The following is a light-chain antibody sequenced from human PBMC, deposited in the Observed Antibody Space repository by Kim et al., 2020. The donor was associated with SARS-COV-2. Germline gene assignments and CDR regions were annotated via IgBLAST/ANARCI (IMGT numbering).Light chain of an antibody. CDR2: GKN. Sequence: VALGQTVRITCQGDSLRSYYATWYQQKPGQAPILVIYGKNNRPSGIPDRFSGSSSGNTASLTITEAQAEDEADYYCNSRDSNDNVVFGGGTQLTVL. J-gene: IGLJ2*01. V-gene: IGLV3-19*01. CDR3: NSRDSNDNVV. CDR1: SLRSYY.